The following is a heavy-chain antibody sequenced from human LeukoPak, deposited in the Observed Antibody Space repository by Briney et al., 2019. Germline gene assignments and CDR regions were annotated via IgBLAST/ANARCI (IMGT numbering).Heavy chain of an antibody. V-gene: IGHV3-7*01. CDR2: IKPDGSEI. D-gene: IGHD2-2*01. Sequence: GGSLRLSCAASGFIFSSYWMTWVRQAPGKGLEWVANIKPDGSEIYSVDSVKGRFTISRDNAKSSLYLQMNSLRAEDTAVYYCALSTVAAAGDDWGQGTLVTVSS. CDR1: GFIFSSYW. CDR3: ALSTVAAAGDD. J-gene: IGHJ4*02.